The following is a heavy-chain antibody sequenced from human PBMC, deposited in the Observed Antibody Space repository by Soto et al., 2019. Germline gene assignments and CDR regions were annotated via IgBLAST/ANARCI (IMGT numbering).Heavy chain of an antibody. CDR2: IDTGNGNT. Sequence: GASVKVSCKASGYTFTTTAIHWVRQAPGQRLEWMGWIDTGNGNTRYSQKFQDRVTFTTDTSASTAYMELSSLRSEDTAVYYCARDRWVTTDTFDYWGQGTLVTVSS. CDR1: GYTFTTTA. CDR3: ARDRWVTTDTFDY. J-gene: IGHJ4*02. D-gene: IGHD4-17*01. V-gene: IGHV1-3*04.